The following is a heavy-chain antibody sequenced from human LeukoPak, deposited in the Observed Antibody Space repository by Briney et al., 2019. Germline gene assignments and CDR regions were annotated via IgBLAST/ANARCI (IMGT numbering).Heavy chain of an antibody. D-gene: IGHD3-22*01. CDR1: GGPISSYY. CDR3: ARDRGDYYDSSGSGAFDI. CDR2: IYYSGST. Sequence: PSETLSLTCTVSGGPISSYYWSWIRQPPGKGLEWIGYIYYSGSTNYNPSLKSRVTISVDTSKSQFSLKLSSVTAADTAVYYCARDRGDYYDSSGSGAFDIWGQGTMVTVSS. V-gene: IGHV4-59*01. J-gene: IGHJ3*02.